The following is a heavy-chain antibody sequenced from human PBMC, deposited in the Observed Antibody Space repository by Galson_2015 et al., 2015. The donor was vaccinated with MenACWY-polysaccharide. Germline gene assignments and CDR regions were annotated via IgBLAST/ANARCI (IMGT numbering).Heavy chain of an antibody. CDR3: ARDGESLDY. Sequence: SVKVSCKASGYIFTNYAMHWVRQAPGQRFEWMGWNSADNGSTEYSQKFQGRVTITRDTSASTAYMEVSSLRSEDTAVYYCARDGESLDYWGQGTLVTVSS. V-gene: IGHV1-3*01. J-gene: IGHJ4*02. CDR2: NSADNGST. CDR1: GYIFTNYA. D-gene: IGHD4-17*01.